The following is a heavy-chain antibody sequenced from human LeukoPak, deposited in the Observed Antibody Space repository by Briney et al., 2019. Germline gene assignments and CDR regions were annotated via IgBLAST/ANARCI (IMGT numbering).Heavy chain of an antibody. V-gene: IGHV3-23*01. D-gene: IGHD3-10*01. Sequence: GRSPRLSCAASGFTFSSYAMSWVRQAPGKGLEWVSAISGSGGSTYYADSVKGRFTISRDNSKNTLYLQMNSLRAEDTAVYYCAKVVYYYGSGVIDAFDIWGQGTMVTVSS. CDR1: GFTFSSYA. J-gene: IGHJ3*02. CDR2: ISGSGGST. CDR3: AKVVYYYGSGVIDAFDI.